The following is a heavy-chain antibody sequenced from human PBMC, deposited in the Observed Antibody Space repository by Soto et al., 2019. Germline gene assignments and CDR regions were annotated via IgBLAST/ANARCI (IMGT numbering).Heavy chain of an antibody. J-gene: IGHJ6*02. CDR2: IYYSGST. V-gene: IGHV4-31*03. CDR1: GGSISSGGYY. D-gene: IGHD1-26*01. CDR3: ARDKRPVRERPYGMDV. Sequence: QVQLQESGPGLVKPSQTLSLTCTVSGGSISSGGYYWSWIRQHPGKGLEWIGYIYYSGSTYYNPSLKSRVTISVDTSKNQFSLKLSSVTAADTAVYFCARDKRPVRERPYGMDVWGQGTTVTVSS.